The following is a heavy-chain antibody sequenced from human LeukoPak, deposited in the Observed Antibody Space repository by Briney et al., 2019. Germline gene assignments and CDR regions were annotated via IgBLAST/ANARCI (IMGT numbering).Heavy chain of an antibody. Sequence: ASVKVSCEASGYTLTSYGINWMRQAPGQGLEWMGWISTQSGNTNYAQKVQGRLTLTTDRSTNTAYMELRSLRSDDTAVYYCARVPSFGVVPSHWGQGTLVTVSS. V-gene: IGHV1-18*01. J-gene: IGHJ4*02. CDR2: ISTQSGNT. D-gene: IGHD3-3*01. CDR3: ARVPSFGVVPSH. CDR1: GYTLTSYG.